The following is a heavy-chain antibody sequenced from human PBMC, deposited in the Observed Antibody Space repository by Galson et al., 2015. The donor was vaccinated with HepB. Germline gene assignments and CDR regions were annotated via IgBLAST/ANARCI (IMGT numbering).Heavy chain of an antibody. CDR2: ITRGGERA. V-gene: IGHV3-23*01. CDR3: AKVWLLPATPLDY. J-gene: IGHJ4*01. D-gene: IGHD5-12*01. Sequence: SLRLSCATSGFSFTKYSMSWVRQAPGKGLQWVSTITRGGERAYYVDSVKGRFTTSRDNTRNTVFLLMTSLRVEDTAVYYCAKVWLLPATPLDY. CDR1: GFSFTKYS.